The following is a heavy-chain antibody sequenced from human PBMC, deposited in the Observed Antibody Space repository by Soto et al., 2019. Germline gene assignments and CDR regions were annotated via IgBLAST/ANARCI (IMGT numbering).Heavy chain of an antibody. J-gene: IGHJ4*02. D-gene: IGHD2-2*01. Sequence: PGGSLRLSCAASGFTFSSYAMSWVRQAPGKGLEWVSAISGSGGSTYYADSVKGRFTISRDNSKNTLYLQMNSLRAEDTAVYYCAKDGDIVVVPAAHGIDYWGQGTLVTVSS. CDR3: AKDGDIVVVPAAHGIDY. CDR1: GFTFSSYA. CDR2: ISGSGGST. V-gene: IGHV3-23*01.